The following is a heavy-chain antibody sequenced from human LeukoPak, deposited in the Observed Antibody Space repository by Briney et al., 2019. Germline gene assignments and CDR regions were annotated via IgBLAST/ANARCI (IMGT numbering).Heavy chain of an antibody. V-gene: IGHV4-59*08. Sequence: SETLSLTCTVSGGSISSYYWIWIRQPPGKGLEWIGYIYYRGSTNYNPSLKSRVTISVDTSKTQFSLKLSSVTAADTAVYYCARSAYYYDSSGSNAEYFQHWGQGTLVTVSS. CDR1: GGSISSYY. CDR2: IYYRGST. CDR3: ARSAYYYDSSGSNAEYFQH. D-gene: IGHD3-22*01. J-gene: IGHJ1*01.